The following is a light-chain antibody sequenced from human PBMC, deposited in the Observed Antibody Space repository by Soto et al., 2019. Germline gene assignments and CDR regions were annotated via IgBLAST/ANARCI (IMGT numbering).Light chain of an antibody. CDR3: QKYSSVIT. CDR1: QVISHL. CDR2: AAS. J-gene: IGKJ5*01. V-gene: IGKV1-27*01. Sequence: DIQMTQSPSSLSASVGDRVTITCRASQVISHLLAWYQQKPAKLPKLLISAASTLQSGVPARFSGSGSGTYFTLTLTSLQPEDVATYYCQKYSSVITFGQGTRLEIK.